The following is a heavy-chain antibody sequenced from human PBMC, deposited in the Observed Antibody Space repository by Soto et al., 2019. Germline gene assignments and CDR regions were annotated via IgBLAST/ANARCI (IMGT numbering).Heavy chain of an antibody. CDR2: IWDDGSNK. V-gene: IGHV3-33*01. D-gene: IGHD2-8*01. CDR3: ARIGTWALNFVY. J-gene: IGHJ4*02. Sequence: QVQLVESGGDVVQPGRSLRLSCAASGFSFINYHMHWVRQAPGKGLEWLAIIWDDGSNKYYAVSVKGRFTISRDNSQNTLYLQMNSLRVEDTAVYYCARIGTWALNFVYWGRGTLVSFSS. CDR1: GFSFINYH.